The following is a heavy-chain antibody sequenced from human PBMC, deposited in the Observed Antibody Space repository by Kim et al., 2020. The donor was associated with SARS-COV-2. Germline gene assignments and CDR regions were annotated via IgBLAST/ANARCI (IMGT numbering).Heavy chain of an antibody. V-gene: IGHV1-18*01. CDR1: GYTFTSYG. CDR2: ISAYNGNT. J-gene: IGHJ6*02. D-gene: IGHD5-18*01. Sequence: ASVKVSCKASGYTFTSYGISWVRQAPGQGLEWMGWISAYNGNTNYAQKLQGRVTMTTDTSTSTAYMELRSLRSDDTAVYYCARDGYSYGLESYYYYGMDVWGQGTTVTVSS. CDR3: ARDGYSYGLESYYYYGMDV.